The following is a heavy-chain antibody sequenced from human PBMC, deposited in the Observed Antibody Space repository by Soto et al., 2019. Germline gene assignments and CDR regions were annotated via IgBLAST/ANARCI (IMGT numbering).Heavy chain of an antibody. CDR1: GFTFSSYW. J-gene: IGHJ6*02. CDR3: ARDIAARTRSFPSYGMDV. D-gene: IGHD6-6*01. Sequence: GGSLRLSCAASGFTFSSYWMHWVRQAPGKGLVWVSRINSDGSSTSYADSVKGRFTISRDNAKNTLYLQMNSLRAEDTAVYYCARDIAARTRSFPSYGMDVWGQGTTVTVSS. V-gene: IGHV3-74*01. CDR2: INSDGSST.